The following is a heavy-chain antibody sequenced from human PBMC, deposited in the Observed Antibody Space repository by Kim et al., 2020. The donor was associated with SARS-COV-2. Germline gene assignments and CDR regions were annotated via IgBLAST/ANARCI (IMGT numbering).Heavy chain of an antibody. J-gene: IGHJ6*02. CDR2: INAGNGNT. Sequence: ASVKVSCKASGYTFTSYAMHWVRQAPGQRLEWMGWINAGNGNTKYSQKFQGRVTITRDTSASTAYMELSSLRSEDTAVYYCARCIAAAGNPRSSSGCYYYYGMDVWGQGTTVTVSS. CDR1: GYTFTSYA. V-gene: IGHV1-3*01. CDR3: ARCIAAAGNPRSSSGCYYYYGMDV. D-gene: IGHD6-13*01.